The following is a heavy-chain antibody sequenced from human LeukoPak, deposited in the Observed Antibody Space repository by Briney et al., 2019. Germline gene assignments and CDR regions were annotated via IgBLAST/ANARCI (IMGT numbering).Heavy chain of an antibody. CDR2: ISNSGSMI. CDR1: GLTFSSYN. V-gene: IGHV3-48*02. Sequence: GGSLRLSCAVSGLTFSSYNMNWVRQAPGKGLEWVSYISNSGSMIYYADSVKGRFTLSRDNAKNSLYLQMNSLRDEDTAVYYCARDLSVAGTDYYGMDVWGQGTTVTVSS. D-gene: IGHD6-19*01. J-gene: IGHJ6*02. CDR3: ARDLSVAGTDYYGMDV.